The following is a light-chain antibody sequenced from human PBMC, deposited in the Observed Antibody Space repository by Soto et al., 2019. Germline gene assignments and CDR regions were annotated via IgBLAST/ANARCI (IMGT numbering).Light chain of an antibody. J-gene: IGLJ1*01. CDR2: GVS. CDR1: SSDVGAYNF. Sequence: QSVLTQPASVSGSLGQSITISCTGTSSDVGAYNFVSWYQQHPGKAPKLIIYGVSYRPSGVSIRYSGSKSGDTASLTISGLLAEDEADYYCDSFTRSGATYVFGTGTKVTVL. CDR3: DSFTRSGATYV. V-gene: IGLV2-14*03.